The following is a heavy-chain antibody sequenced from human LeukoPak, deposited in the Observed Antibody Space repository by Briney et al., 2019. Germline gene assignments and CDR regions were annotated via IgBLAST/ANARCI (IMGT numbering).Heavy chain of an antibody. CDR1: GFTFTNYA. D-gene: IGHD2-15*01. CDR3: AKMKVGGPPLTTRTYGMDV. CDR2: ISGSGNNA. Sequence: GGSLRLSCAASGFTFTNYAMTWVRQAPGKGLEWVSDISGSGNNAYYADSVKGRFTISRDNSKNTLYLQMNSLRAEDTAVYYCAKMKVGGPPLTTRTYGMDVWGQGTTVTVSS. V-gene: IGHV3-23*01. J-gene: IGHJ6*02.